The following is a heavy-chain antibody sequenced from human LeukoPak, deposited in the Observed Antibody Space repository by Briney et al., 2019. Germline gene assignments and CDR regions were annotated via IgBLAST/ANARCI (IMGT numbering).Heavy chain of an antibody. J-gene: IGHJ4*02. V-gene: IGHV1-18*01. CDR3: ARGEKPYDY. Sequence: VSVKVSCKTSGYTFTYYVISWVRQAPGQGLEWMGWINAYNGNTNDAQKFQGRVTMTTDTSTSTAYMELRSLRSDDTAVYYCARGEKPYDYWGQGTLVSVSS. CDR1: GYTFTYYV. D-gene: IGHD1-26*01. CDR2: INAYNGNT.